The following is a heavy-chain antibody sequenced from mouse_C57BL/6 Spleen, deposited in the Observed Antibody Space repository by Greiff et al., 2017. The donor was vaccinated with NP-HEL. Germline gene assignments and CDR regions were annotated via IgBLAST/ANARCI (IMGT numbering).Heavy chain of an antibody. V-gene: IGHV5-4*01. CDR3: ARDRSLAY. CDR2: ISDGGSYT. CDR1: GFAFSSYA. J-gene: IGHJ3*01. D-gene: IGHD1-1*01. Sequence: DVKLVESGGGLVKPGGGRKGGGGVSGFAFSSYAMSWVRQTPEKRLEWVATISDGGSYTYYPDNVKGRFTISRDNAKNNLYLQMSHLKSEDTAMYYCARDRSLAYWGQGTLVTVSA.